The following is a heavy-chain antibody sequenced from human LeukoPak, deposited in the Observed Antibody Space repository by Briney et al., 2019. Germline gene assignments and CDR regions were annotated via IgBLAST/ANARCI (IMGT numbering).Heavy chain of an antibody. CDR2: INPSGGST. D-gene: IGHD3-22*01. V-gene: IGHV1-46*01. CDR1: GYTFTSYY. CDR3: ARSYYDSSGYALYYYYMDV. Sequence: GSSVKVSCKASGYTFTSYYMHWVRQAPGQGLEWMGIINPSGGSTSYAQKFQGRVTMTRDTSTSTVYMELSSLRSEDTAVYYCARSYYDSSGYALYYYYMDVWGKGTTVTISS. J-gene: IGHJ6*03.